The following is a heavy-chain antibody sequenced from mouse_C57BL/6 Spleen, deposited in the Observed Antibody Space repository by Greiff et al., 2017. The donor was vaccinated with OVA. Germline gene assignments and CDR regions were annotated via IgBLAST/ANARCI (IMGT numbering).Heavy chain of an antibody. D-gene: IGHD3-2*02. CDR2: IDPSDSET. CDR1: GYTFTSYW. V-gene: IGHV1-52*01. Sequence: QVQLQQPGAELVRPGSSVKLSCKASGYTFTSYWMHWVKQRPIQGLEWIGNIDPSDSETHYNQKFKDKATLTVDKSSSTAYMQLSSLTSEDSAVYYCARGGTAQATFDYWGQGTTLTVSS. CDR3: ARGGTAQATFDY. J-gene: IGHJ2*01.